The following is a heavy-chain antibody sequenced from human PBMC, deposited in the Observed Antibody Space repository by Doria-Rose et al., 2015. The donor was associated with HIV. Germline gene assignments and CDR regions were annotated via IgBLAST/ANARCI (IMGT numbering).Heavy chain of an antibody. D-gene: IGHD6-13*01. V-gene: IGHV2-26*01. J-gene: IGHJ4*02. Sequence: QITLKESGPVLVKPTETLTLTCTVSGASLSSPGMGVSWIRQPPGQALEWLANTFSDDERSYKTSLKSRLTITRGTSKSQVVLTMTDMDPVDTATYYCARIKSSRWYHKYYFDFWGQGTLVIVSA. CDR2: TFSDDER. CDR1: GASLSSPGMG. CDR3: ARIKSSRWYHKYYFDF.